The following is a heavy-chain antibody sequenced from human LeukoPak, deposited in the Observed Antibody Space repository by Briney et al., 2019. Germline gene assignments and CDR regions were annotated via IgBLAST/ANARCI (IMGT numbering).Heavy chain of an antibody. D-gene: IGHD3-22*01. V-gene: IGHV4-30-2*01. CDR2: IYHSGST. CDR1: GGSISSGGYS. Sequence: PSETLSLTCAVSGGSISSGGYSWSWIRQPPGKGLEWIGYIYHSGSTYYNPSLKSRVTISVDRPKNQFSLKLSSVTAADTAVYYCASHYYDSSGYFGEVDYWGQGTLVTVSS. J-gene: IGHJ4*02. CDR3: ASHYYDSSGYFGEVDY.